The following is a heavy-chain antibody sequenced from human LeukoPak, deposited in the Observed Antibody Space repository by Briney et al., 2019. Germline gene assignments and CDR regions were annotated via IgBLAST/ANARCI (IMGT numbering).Heavy chain of an antibody. CDR3: ARDHEDTAMVTPHAFDI. V-gene: IGHV4-59*01. J-gene: IGHJ3*02. CDR2: IYYSGST. CDR1: GGSISSYY. Sequence: PSETLSLTCTVSGGSISSYYWSWIPQPPGKGLEWIGYIYYSGSTNYNPSLKSRVTISVDTSKNQFSLKLSSVTAADTAVYYCARDHEDTAMVTPHAFDIWGQGTMVTVSS. D-gene: IGHD5-18*01.